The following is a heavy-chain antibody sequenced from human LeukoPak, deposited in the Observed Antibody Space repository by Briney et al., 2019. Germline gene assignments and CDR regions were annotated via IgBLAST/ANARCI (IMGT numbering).Heavy chain of an antibody. D-gene: IGHD3-3*01. CDR1: GFTFSSYA. CDR2: ISGSGGST. Sequence: GGSLRLSCAASGFTFSSYAMSWVRKAPGKGLEWVSAISGSGGSTYYADSVKGRFTISRDNSKNTLYLQMISLRAEDTAVYYCAKFPVVIIPVGAFDIWGQGTMVTVSS. V-gene: IGHV3-23*01. J-gene: IGHJ3*02. CDR3: AKFPVVIIPVGAFDI.